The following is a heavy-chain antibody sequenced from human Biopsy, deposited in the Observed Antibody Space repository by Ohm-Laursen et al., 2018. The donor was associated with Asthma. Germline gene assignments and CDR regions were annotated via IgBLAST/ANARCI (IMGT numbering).Heavy chain of an antibody. J-gene: IGHJ6*02. CDR1: GFTFDNYT. Sequence: LSLTCAASGFTFDNYTMHWVRQAPGKGLEWVTIISYDGRNTYYADFVEGRFTTSRDNSKNTLFLQMSSLKPEDTAVYYCARGGLHYYEYYGMDVWGQGTTVTVSS. CDR2: ISYDGRNT. D-gene: IGHD2-21*02. CDR3: ARGGLHYYEYYGMDV. V-gene: IGHV3-30*04.